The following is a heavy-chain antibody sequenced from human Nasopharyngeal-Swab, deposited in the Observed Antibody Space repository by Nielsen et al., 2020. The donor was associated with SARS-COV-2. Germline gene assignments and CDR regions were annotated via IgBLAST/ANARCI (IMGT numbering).Heavy chain of an antibody. D-gene: IGHD6-6*01. CDR3: ARSKAAHNWFDP. V-gene: IGHV4-59*01. CDR1: GCSISSYY. Sequence: SGTLSLTCTVSGCSISSYYWSWIRQPPGKGLEWVGYIYYSGSTNYNPSLKSRVTISVDTSKNQFSLKLSSVTAADTAVYYCARSKAAHNWFDPWGQGTLVTVSS. J-gene: IGHJ5*02. CDR2: IYYSGST.